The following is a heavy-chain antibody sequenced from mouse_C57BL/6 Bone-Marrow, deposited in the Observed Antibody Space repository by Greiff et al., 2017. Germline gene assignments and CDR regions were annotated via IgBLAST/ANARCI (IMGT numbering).Heavy chain of an antibody. V-gene: IGHV5-6*01. CDR2: ISSGGSYT. CDR3: ARQGLTGTPDY. J-gene: IGHJ2*01. CDR1: GFTFSSYG. Sequence: EVKLMESGGDLVKPGGSLKLSCAASGFTFSSYGMSWVRQTPDKRLEWVATISSGGSYTYYPDSVKGRFTISRDNAKNTLYLQMSSLKSEDTAMYYCARQGLTGTPDYWGQGTTLTVSS. D-gene: IGHD4-1*01.